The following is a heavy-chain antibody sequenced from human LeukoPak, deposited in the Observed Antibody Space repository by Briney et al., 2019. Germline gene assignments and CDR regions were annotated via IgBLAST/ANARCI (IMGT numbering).Heavy chain of an antibody. J-gene: IGHJ4*02. D-gene: IGHD3-16*02. CDR3: AKYVWGSYPTFENY. CDR1: GGSISSGSYY. V-gene: IGHV4-61*02. CDR2: IYTSGST. Sequence: SETLSLTCTVSGGSISSGSYYWSWIRQPAGKGLEWIGRIYTSGSTNYNPSLRSRVTISVDTSKNQFSLKLSSVTAADTAVYYCAKYVWGSYPTFENYWGQGTLVTVSS.